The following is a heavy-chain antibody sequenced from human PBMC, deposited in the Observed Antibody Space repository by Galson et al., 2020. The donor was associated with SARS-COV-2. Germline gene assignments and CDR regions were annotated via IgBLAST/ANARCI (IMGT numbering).Heavy chain of an antibody. Sequence: ETSETLSLTCAVYDGSFSNYWWSWIRQPPGKGLEWIGEITPSGSTNYYPSLKSRVTISFDTSKNQLSLKLSSVTAADTAVYYCAAHPDDFRYWGHGTLVTVSS. CDR1: DGSFSNYW. CDR3: AAHPDDFRY. CDR2: ITPSGST. V-gene: IGHV4-34*01. J-gene: IGHJ4*01.